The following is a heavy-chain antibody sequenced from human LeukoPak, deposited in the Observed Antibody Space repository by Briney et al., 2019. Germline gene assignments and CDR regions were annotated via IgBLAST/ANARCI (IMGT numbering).Heavy chain of an antibody. Sequence: GGSLRLSCAASGFTFSSYSMNWVRQAPGKGLEWVSSISSSSSYIYYADSVKGRFTISRDNAKNSLYLQMNSLRAEVTAVYYCARGRDKGIVATTIDYWGQGTLVTVSS. J-gene: IGHJ4*02. D-gene: IGHD5-12*01. CDR1: GFTFSSYS. V-gene: IGHV3-21*01. CDR3: ARGRDKGIVATTIDY. CDR2: ISSSSSYI.